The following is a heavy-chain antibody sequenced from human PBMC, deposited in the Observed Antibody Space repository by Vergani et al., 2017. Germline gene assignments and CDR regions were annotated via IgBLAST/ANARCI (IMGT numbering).Heavy chain of an antibody. D-gene: IGHD2-15*01. Sequence: EVQLLESGGGLVQPGGSLRLSCAASRFTFSSYAMSWVRQAPGKGLEWVSSISGSGDSTYHADSVKGRFTISRDNSKNRLYLQMNSLRAEDTAVYYCARGYCSGGSCYSGYYYMDVWGKGTTVTVSS. CDR1: RFTFSSYA. J-gene: IGHJ6*03. CDR2: ISGSGDST. V-gene: IGHV3-23*01. CDR3: ARGYCSGGSCYSGYYYMDV.